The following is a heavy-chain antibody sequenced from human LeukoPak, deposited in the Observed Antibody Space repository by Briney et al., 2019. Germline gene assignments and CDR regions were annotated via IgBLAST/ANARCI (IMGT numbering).Heavy chain of an antibody. CDR3: ARDIVVVPAAPSYYYGMDV. Sequence: SVKVSCKASGGTFISYAISWVRQAPGQGLEWMGGIIPIFGTANYAQKFQGRVTITADESTSTAYMELSSLRSEDTAVYYCARDIVVVPAAPSYYYGMDVWGQGTTVTVSS. J-gene: IGHJ6*02. CDR2: IIPIFGTA. V-gene: IGHV1-69*13. CDR1: GGTFISYA. D-gene: IGHD2-2*01.